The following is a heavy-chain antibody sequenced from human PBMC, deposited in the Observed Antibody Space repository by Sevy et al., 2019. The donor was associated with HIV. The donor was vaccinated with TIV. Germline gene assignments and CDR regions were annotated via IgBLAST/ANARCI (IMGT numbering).Heavy chain of an antibody. Sequence: SESLSLTCAVYGGSFSGYYWSWIRQPPGKGLEWIGEINHSGSTNYNPSIKSRVTISVDTSRNQFSLKLSSVTAAEMAVYYCARRRPSGYYEYWGQGTLVTVSS. D-gene: IGHD3-3*01. J-gene: IGHJ4*02. CDR3: ARRRPSGYYEY. CDR1: GGSFSGYY. V-gene: IGHV4-34*01. CDR2: INHSGST.